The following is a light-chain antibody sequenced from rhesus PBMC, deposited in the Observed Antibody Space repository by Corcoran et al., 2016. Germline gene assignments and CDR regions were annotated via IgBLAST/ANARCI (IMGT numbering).Light chain of an antibody. V-gene: IGKV1-22*01. J-gene: IGKJ4*01. CDR3: QQYSSRPLT. CDR2: KAS. CDR1: QGISSG. Sequence: DIQMTQSPSSLSASVGDTVTTTCRASQGISSGLAWYQQKPGKAPKLLIYKASSLQSGVPSGFSGSGSGTDFTLTISSLQSEDFATYYCQQYSSRPLTFGGGAKVEL.